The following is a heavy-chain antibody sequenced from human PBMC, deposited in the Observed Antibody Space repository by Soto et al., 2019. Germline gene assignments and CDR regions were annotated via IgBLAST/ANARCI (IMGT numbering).Heavy chain of an antibody. CDR1: GFTFSSYS. Sequence: GGSLRLSCAASGFTFSSYSMNWVRQAPGKGLEWVSYISSSSSTIYYADSVKGRFTCPRDNAKNSLYLQMNSLRAEETAVYYCASDLIMITFGGVNWGQGTLVTVSS. CDR3: ASDLIMITFGGVN. CDR2: ISSSSSTI. D-gene: IGHD3-16*01. V-gene: IGHV3-48*01. J-gene: IGHJ4*02.